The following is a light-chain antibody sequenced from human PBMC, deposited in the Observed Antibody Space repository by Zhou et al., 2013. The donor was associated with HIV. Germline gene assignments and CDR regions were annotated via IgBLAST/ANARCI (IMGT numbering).Light chain of an antibody. J-gene: IGKJ2*01. CDR3: QQYGSSPKT. Sequence: EIMMTQSPATLSVSPGERATLSCRASQSIGNNLAWYQQKPGQAPRLLIYGASTRATGIPTKFSGSGSGTDFTLTISGLEPEDFAVYYCQQYGSSPKTFGQGTKLEMK. CDR1: QSIGNN. CDR2: GAS. V-gene: IGKV3-15*01.